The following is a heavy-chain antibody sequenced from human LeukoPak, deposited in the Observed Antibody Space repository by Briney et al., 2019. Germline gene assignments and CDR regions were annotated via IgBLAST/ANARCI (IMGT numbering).Heavy chain of an antibody. CDR3: ARDGGDRAAAGLDY. CDR2: INHSGSA. V-gene: IGHV4-34*01. Sequence: SETLSLTCAVYGGSFSGYYWSWIRQPPGKGLEWIGEINHSGSANYNPSLKSRVTISVDTSKNQFSLKLSFVTAADTAVYYCARDGGDRAAAGLDYWGQGTLVTVSS. J-gene: IGHJ4*02. CDR1: GGSFSGYY. D-gene: IGHD6-13*01.